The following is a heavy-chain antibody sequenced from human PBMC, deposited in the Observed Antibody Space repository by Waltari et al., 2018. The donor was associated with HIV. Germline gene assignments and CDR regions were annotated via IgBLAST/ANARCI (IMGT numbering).Heavy chain of an antibody. CDR2: IDEQGVIT. Sequence: EVLLVESGGGLVQPGGSLRLSCAASGFTLSTYWMHWVRQAPGKGLVWVSRIDEQGVITNYADSVEGRITISRDNAKNTLYMQMNNLRAEYTATYYCARDLSGYSDYWGQGTLVTVSS. CDR1: GFTLSTYW. V-gene: IGHV3-74*01. D-gene: IGHD3-3*01. J-gene: IGHJ4*02. CDR3: ARDLSGYSDY.